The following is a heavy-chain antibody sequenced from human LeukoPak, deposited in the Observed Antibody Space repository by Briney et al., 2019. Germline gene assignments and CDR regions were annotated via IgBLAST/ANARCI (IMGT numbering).Heavy chain of an antibody. CDR1: GFTFDDYA. J-gene: IGHJ3*02. D-gene: IGHD3-9*01. Sequence: GGSLRLSCAASGFTFDDYAMHWVRQAPGKGLEWVSGISWNSGSIGYADSVKGRFTISRDNAKNSLYLQMNSLRAEDTALYYCAKALGYFDWFSFSGFAFDIWGQGTMVTVSS. CDR2: ISWNSGSI. CDR3: AKALGYFDWFSFSGFAFDI. V-gene: IGHV3-9*01.